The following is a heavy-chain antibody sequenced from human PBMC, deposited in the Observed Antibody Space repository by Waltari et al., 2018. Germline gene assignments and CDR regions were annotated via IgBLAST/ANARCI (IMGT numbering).Heavy chain of an antibody. V-gene: IGHV3-21*01. J-gene: IGHJ5*02. CDR2: VSSNGAYI. D-gene: IGHD7-27*01. CDR3: ARGGWGFYLDL. Sequence: EVQLMESGGGLVKPGGSLRLSCAASGFTFSTCNMNWVRQAPGKGLEWVSSVSSNGAYIHYGDSVKGRFTISRDNAKTSLYLQMNGLRDEDTAVYYCARGGWGFYLDLWGQGALVTVSS. CDR1: GFTFSTCN.